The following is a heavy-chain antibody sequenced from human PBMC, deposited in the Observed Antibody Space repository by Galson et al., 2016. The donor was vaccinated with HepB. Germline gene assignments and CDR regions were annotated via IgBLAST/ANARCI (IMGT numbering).Heavy chain of an antibody. J-gene: IGHJ6*02. Sequence: SLRLSCAASGFTFSTYNMNWVRQTPGKGLEWVSSISGSGSYLYYADSAKGRFTISRDNANNSLYLHLSSLRAEDTAVHYCSRDLRNVERPDLTYYYGMDVWGQGTTVTDSS. CDR3: SRDLRNVERPDLTYYYGMDV. CDR1: GFTFSTYN. D-gene: IGHD1-1*01. V-gene: IGHV3-21*01. CDR2: ISGSGSYL.